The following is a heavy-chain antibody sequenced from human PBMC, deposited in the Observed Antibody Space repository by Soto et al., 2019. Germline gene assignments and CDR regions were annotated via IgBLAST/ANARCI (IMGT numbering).Heavy chain of an antibody. V-gene: IGHV3-64D*06. CDR1: GFTFSSYA. Sequence: GRSLRLSGSASGFTFSSYAMHWVRQASGKGLEYVSAISSNGGSTYYADSVKGRFTISRDNSKNTLYLQMSSLRAEDTAVYYCVKVYALMVATGGLDYWGQGTLVTVST. CDR2: ISSNGGST. J-gene: IGHJ4*02. CDR3: VKVYALMVATGGLDY. D-gene: IGHD5-12*01.